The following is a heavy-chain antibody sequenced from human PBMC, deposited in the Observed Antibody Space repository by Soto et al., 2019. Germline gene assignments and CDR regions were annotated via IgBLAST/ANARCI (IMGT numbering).Heavy chain of an antibody. D-gene: IGHD6-13*01. CDR2: ISASGGST. J-gene: IGHJ4*02. Sequence: PGGSLRLSCAASGFTFSSYAMNWVRQVPGKGLEWVSGISASGGSTYYADSVKGRFTISRDNSKNTLYLQMNSLRAEDTAVYYCAKSYTSSWSALDYWGQGTLVTVSS. V-gene: IGHV3-23*01. CDR3: AKSYTSSWSALDY. CDR1: GFTFSSYA.